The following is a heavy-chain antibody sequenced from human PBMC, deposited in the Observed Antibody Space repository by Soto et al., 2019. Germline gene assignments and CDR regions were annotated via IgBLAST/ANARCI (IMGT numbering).Heavy chain of an antibody. V-gene: IGHV1-18*01. CDR1: GYRFTSYG. Sequence: QAQLVQSGPEVKKPGASVKVSCKASGYRFTSYGISWVRQAPGQALEWLGWISAYDDNTKYAQTLQGRVSMSTDTSTNTAYMVLRSLRSDDTAMYYCARGGYYDSSGSRNYHYYGMNVWGQGTTVTVSS. CDR3: ARGGYYDSSGSRNYHYYGMNV. D-gene: IGHD3-22*01. CDR2: ISAYDDNT. J-gene: IGHJ6*02.